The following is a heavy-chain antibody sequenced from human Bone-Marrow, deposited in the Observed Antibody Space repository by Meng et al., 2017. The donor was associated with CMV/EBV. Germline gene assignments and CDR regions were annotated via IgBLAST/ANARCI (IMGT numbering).Heavy chain of an antibody. CDR2: INPNSGGT. D-gene: IGHD2-2*01. J-gene: IGHJ4*02. V-gene: IGHV1-2*02. CDR3: ARVYCSSTSCYRRSGYFDY. CDR1: FTGYY. Sequence: FTGYYMHWVRHAPGQGLEWMGWINPNSGGTNYAQKFQGRVTMTRDTSISTAYMELSRLRSDDTAVYYCARVYCSSTSCYRRSGYFDYWGQGTLVTVSS.